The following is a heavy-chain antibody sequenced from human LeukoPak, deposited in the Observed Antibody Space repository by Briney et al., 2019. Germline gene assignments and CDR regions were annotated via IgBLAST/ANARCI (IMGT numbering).Heavy chain of an antibody. CDR1: GFTFSSYE. V-gene: IGHV3-48*03. CDR3: ARDNAAAAGTRFDY. Sequence: GGSLRLSCAASGFTFSSYEMNWVRQAPGKGLEWVSYISSSGSTIYYADSVKGRFTISRDNAKNSLYLQMNSLRAEDTAVYYCARDNAAAAGTRFDYWGQGTLVTVSS. J-gene: IGHJ4*02. CDR2: ISSSGSTI. D-gene: IGHD6-13*01.